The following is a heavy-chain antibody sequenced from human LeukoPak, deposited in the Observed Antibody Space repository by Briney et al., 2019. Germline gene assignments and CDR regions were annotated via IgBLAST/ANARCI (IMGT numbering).Heavy chain of an antibody. V-gene: IGHV3-30*02. CDR1: GLIFGSYG. Sequence: GGSRRLSCAASGLIFGSYGMHWVRQAPGKGLEWVVFIRFDGTNKYYAESVKGRFTISRDNSKNTLYLQMNSLRPEDTAVYYCAKDWAVLGTMVPNWGQGTVVTVSS. CDR3: AKDWAVLGTMVPN. J-gene: IGHJ4*02. D-gene: IGHD5-12*01. CDR2: IRFDGTNK.